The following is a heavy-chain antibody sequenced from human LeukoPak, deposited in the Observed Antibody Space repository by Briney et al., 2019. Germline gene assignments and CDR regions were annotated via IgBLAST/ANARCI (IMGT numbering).Heavy chain of an antibody. J-gene: IGHJ4*02. V-gene: IGHV4-4*02. CDR3: ARIDYYGSGYFDY. CDR2: IYHSGST. CDR1: GGSISSSNW. Sequence: SETLSLTCAVSGGSISSSNWWSWVRPPPGKGLEWIGEIYHSGSTNYNPSLKSRVTISVDKSKNQFSLKLSSVTAADTAVYYCARIDYYGSGYFDYWGQGTLVTVSS. D-gene: IGHD3-10*01.